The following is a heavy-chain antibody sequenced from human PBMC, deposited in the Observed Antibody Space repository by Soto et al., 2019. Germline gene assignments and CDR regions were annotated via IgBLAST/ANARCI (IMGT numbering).Heavy chain of an antibody. J-gene: IGHJ5*01. D-gene: IGHD5-12*01. Sequence: SETLSLTCTVSGGSISSYYWSWIRQPAGKGLEWIGRIYTSGSTNYNPSLKSRVTMSVDTSKNQFSLKLSSVTAADTAVYYCAQGLPEYSGYDYGWFDSCGQGTLVTVSS. V-gene: IGHV4-4*07. CDR1: GGSISSYY. CDR3: AQGLPEYSGYDYGWFDS. CDR2: IYTSGST.